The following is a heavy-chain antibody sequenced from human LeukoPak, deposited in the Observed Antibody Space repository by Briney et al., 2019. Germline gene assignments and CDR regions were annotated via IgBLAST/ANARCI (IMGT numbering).Heavy chain of an antibody. V-gene: IGHV3-23*01. J-gene: IGHJ4*02. Sequence: GGSLRLSCAPSGFTFSSYAMSWVRQAPGKGLEGVSAISGSGGSTYYADSVKGRFTISRDNSKNTLYLQMNSLRAEDMAVYYCAKDLLVGGSYFDYWGQGTLVTVSS. CDR3: AKDLLVGGSYFDY. CDR2: ISGSGGST. CDR1: GFTFSSYA. D-gene: IGHD1-26*01.